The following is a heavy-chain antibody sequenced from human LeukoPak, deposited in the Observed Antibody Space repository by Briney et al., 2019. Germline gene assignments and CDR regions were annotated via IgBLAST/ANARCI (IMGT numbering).Heavy chain of an antibody. CDR1: GFTFSSYA. V-gene: IGHV3-23*01. Sequence: GGSLRLSCAASGFTFSSYAMSWVRQAPGKGLEWVSGISGSGGGTYYADSVKGRFTISRDSSKNRLYLQMNSLRAEDTAVYSCATRRGDFDYWGQGALVTVSS. CDR2: ISGSGGGT. CDR3: ATRRGDFDY. J-gene: IGHJ4*02.